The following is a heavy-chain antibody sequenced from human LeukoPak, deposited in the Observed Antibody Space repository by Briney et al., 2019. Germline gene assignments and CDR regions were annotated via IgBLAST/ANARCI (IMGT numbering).Heavy chain of an antibody. Sequence: GSLRLSCAASGFTLSSYWMHWVRQVPGKGLVWVSRINPDGSTTTYADSVKGRFTISRDNAKNTLYLQMNSLRAEDTAVYYCAKGRVYYYDSSGYEGWGQGTLVTVSS. CDR2: INPDGSTT. J-gene: IGHJ4*02. D-gene: IGHD3-22*01. V-gene: IGHV3-74*01. CDR3: AKGRVYYYDSSGYEG. CDR1: GFTLSSYW.